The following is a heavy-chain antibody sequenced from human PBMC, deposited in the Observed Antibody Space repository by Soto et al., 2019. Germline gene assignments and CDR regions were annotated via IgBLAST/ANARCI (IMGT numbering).Heavy chain of an antibody. CDR2: IVGSGAST. CDR3: AKLPSSGFYYFDY. D-gene: IGHD3-22*01. J-gene: IGHJ4*02. V-gene: IGHV3-23*01. CDR1: GFTFSNYA. Sequence: GGSLRLSCAASGFTFSNYAMNWVRQAPGKGLEWVSGIVGSGASTNYADSVKGRFTISRDNSKNTLYLHMNGLRAEDTDTYYCAKLPSSGFYYFDYWGQGTPVTVSS.